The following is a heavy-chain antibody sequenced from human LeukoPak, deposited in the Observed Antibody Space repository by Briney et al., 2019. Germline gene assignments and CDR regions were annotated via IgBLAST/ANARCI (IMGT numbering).Heavy chain of an antibody. Sequence: SETLSLTCAVSGYSISSGYYWGWIRQPPGKGLEWIGSIYHSGSTYYNPSLKSRVTISVDTSKNQFSLKLSSVTAADTAVYYCARTYDILTGYPRGGFDPWGQGTLVTVSS. CDR3: ARTYDILTGYPRGGFDP. D-gene: IGHD3-9*01. V-gene: IGHV4-38-2*01. CDR2: IYHSGST. CDR1: GYSISSGYY. J-gene: IGHJ5*02.